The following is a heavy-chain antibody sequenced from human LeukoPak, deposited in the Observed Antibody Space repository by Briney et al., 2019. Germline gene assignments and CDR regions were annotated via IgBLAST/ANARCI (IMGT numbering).Heavy chain of an antibody. CDR1: GYTFTTYF. Sequence: GASVKVSCKASGYTFTTYFLHWVRQAPGQGLEWMGMINPSAGTTNYAQNFQGRVTMTRDTSTSTVYMDLTSLRSEDTAVYYCAREAPGGYSDYWAQGTLVTVSS. D-gene: IGHD3-16*01. CDR3: AREAPGGYSDY. V-gene: IGHV1-46*01. J-gene: IGHJ4*02. CDR2: INPSAGTT.